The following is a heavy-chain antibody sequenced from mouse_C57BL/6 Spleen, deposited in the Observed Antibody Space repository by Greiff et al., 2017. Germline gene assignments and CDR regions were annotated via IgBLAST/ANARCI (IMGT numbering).Heavy chain of an antibody. J-gene: IGHJ3*01. CDR1: GFNIKDYY. CDR2: IDPEDGET. V-gene: IGHV14-2*01. D-gene: IGHD1-1*01. Sequence: EVQLQQSGAELVKPGASVKLSCTASGFNIKDYYMHWVKQRTEQGLEWIGRIDPEDGETKYAQKFQGKATITADPSSNTAYLQLSSLTSEDTAVYYCAETATVWGQGTLVTVSA. CDR3: AETATV.